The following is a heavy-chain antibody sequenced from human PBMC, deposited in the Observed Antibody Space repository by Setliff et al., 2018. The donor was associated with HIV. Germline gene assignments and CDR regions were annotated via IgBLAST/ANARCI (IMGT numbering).Heavy chain of an antibody. J-gene: IGHJ4*02. Sequence: ASVKVSCKTSGGSFRTSVISWVRQAPGQGLEWVGGILPFLGMGDFAQKFQGRVTITADESTSIAYMELSSLRSDDTAVYYCARGRDGAPPDYWGQGTLVTVSS. CDR2: ILPFLGMG. V-gene: IGHV1-69*10. D-gene: IGHD4-17*01. CDR1: GGSFRTSV. CDR3: ARGRDGAPPDY.